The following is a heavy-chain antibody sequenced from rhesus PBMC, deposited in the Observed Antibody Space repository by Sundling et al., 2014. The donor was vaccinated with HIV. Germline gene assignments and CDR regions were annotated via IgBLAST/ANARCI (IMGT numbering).Heavy chain of an antibody. J-gene: IGHJ4*01. CDR1: GGSISSTY. Sequence: QVQLEESGPGLVKSSETLSLTCAVSGGSISSTYWSWIRQAPGKGLDWIGYVNGNSGSTNYNPSLRNRVTISKDTSKRQFSLKLTSATAADTAIYYCARDLGRYWGQGVLVTVSS. CDR2: VNGNSGST. CDR3: ARDLGRY. D-gene: IGHD3-34*01. V-gene: IGHV4-147*01.